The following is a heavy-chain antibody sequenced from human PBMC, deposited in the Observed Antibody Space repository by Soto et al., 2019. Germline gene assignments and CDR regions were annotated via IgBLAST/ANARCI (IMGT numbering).Heavy chain of an antibody. V-gene: IGHV4-59*01. CDR1: GGSISSNY. CDR3: ARYRREAVAAYTLDN. D-gene: IGHD2-15*01. CDR2: VYNSGST. J-gene: IGHJ4*02. Sequence: KTSETLSLTCTVSGGSISSNYWTWIRQPPGKGLEWIGYVYNSGSTNYNPSLKSRVTISEDTSKSQFSLKVNSMTAADTAVYYCARYRREAVAAYTLDNWGQGILVTVSS.